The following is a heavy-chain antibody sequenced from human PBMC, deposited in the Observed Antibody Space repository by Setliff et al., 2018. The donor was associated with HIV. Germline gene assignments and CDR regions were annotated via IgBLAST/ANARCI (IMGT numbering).Heavy chain of an antibody. CDR3: ARDRAYCSSGSCYRPLVYYFYYMDV. Sequence: GASVKVSCKASGFTFSDYYMHWVRQAPGRGLEWMGWVRPYNADKNYAQKFQGRVTMTSDTSISTAYLELSGLTSDDTAIYYCARDRAYCSSGSCYRPLVYYFYYMDVWGTGTTVTVSS. D-gene: IGHD2-15*01. J-gene: IGHJ6*03. CDR2: VRPYNADK. CDR1: GFTFSDYY. V-gene: IGHV1-2*02.